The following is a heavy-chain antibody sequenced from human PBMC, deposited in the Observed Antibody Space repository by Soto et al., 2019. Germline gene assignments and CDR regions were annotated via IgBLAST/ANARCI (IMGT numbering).Heavy chain of an antibody. CDR3: TRNSSGRQGSTLDI. V-gene: IGHV3-23*01. J-gene: IGHJ3*02. D-gene: IGHD6-19*01. Sequence: PGGSLILSCAASGSTFSSSAMTWVRQAPGKGLEWVSAISGSGSVTYYTDSVKGRFTISRDNSRNTLYLQMNNLRAEDTAVYYCTRNSSGRQGSTLDIWGQGTMVTVSS. CDR1: GSTFSSSA. CDR2: ISGSGSVT.